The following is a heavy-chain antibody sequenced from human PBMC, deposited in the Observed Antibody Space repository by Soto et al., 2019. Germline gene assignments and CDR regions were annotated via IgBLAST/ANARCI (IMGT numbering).Heavy chain of an antibody. D-gene: IGHD3-10*01. CDR2: IYWDDDK. Sequence: QITLKQSGPPLVKPTQTLTLTCTFSGFSLSTSGVGVGWICQPPGKALEWLALIYWDDDKRYSPSLKSRLTITKDTSKNQVVLTMTNMDPVDTATYYCAHGPSGDTGYGMDVWGQGTTVTVSS. J-gene: IGHJ6*02. V-gene: IGHV2-5*02. CDR3: AHGPSGDTGYGMDV. CDR1: GFSLSTSGVG.